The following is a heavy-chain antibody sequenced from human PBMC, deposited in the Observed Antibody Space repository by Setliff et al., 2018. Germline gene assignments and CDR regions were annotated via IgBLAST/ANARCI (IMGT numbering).Heavy chain of an antibody. D-gene: IGHD3-3*01. V-gene: IGHV3-74*01. CDR2: INSDGSST. CDR3: AREVNDNFWSGYLYYYGMDV. Sequence: GGSLRLSCAASGFTFSSYWMHWVRQAPGKGLVWVSRINSDGSSTSYADSVKGRFTISRDNAKNTLYLQMNSLRAEDTAVYYCAREVNDNFWSGYLYYYGMDVWGQGTTVTVS. J-gene: IGHJ6*02. CDR1: GFTFSSYW.